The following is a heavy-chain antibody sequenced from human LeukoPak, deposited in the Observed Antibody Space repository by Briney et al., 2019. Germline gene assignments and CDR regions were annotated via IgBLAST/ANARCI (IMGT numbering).Heavy chain of an antibody. V-gene: IGHV3-23*01. D-gene: IGHD6-13*01. CDR3: ARTVTAGIYRGGYYFDY. Sequence: GGSLRLSCAASGFTFSSYAMSWVRQAPGKGLEWVSAFSGSGGSTYYADSVKGRFTISRDNAKNSLYLQMNSLRAEDTAVYYCARTVTAGIYRGGYYFDYWGQGALVTVSS. J-gene: IGHJ4*02. CDR2: FSGSGGST. CDR1: GFTFSSYA.